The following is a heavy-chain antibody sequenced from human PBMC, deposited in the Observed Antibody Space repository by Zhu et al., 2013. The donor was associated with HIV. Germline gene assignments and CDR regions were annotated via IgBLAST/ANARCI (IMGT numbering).Heavy chain of an antibody. Sequence: QVELVQSGAEVKKPGASVSVSCKASGYGFTSYGISWVRQAPGQGLEWMGWMNINDGDRKYAQKFQGRLTMTADTDTSTAYMELRSLRPDDTAIYYCVRDRHCTTTTCYEWRWFDPVGPGIPGPPSP. V-gene: IGHV1-18*01. D-gene: IGHD2-2*01. J-gene: IGHJ5*02. CDR2: MNINDGDR. CDR3: VRDRHCTTTTCYEWRWFDP. CDR1: GYGFTSYG.